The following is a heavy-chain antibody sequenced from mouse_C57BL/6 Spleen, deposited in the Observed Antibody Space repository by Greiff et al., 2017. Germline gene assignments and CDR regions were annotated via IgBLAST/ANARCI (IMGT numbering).Heavy chain of an antibody. CDR2: IDPNSGGT. CDR3: ARSDYYGSSSVGY. J-gene: IGHJ3*01. Sequence: QVQLQQPGAELVKPGASVKLSCKASGYTFTSYWMHWVKQRPGRGLEWIGWIDPNSGGTKYNEKFKSKGTLTVDKPSSTAYMQLSSLTSADSAVYFCARSDYYGSSSVGYWGQGTLVTVFA. D-gene: IGHD1-1*01. CDR1: GYTFTSYW. V-gene: IGHV1-72*01.